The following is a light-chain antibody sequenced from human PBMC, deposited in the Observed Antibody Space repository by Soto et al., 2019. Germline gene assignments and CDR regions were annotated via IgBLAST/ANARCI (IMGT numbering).Light chain of an antibody. J-gene: IGLJ3*02. V-gene: IGLV2-23*01. CDR2: DDN. CDR3: QAYDYSLTASV. CDR1: RSDVGGYNL. Sequence: QSGLTQTASVSGSPGQSITMSCTGSRSDVGGYNLVSWYQQHPGKAPKLLISDDNKRPSGVSDRFSGSKSGNTASLTISGLQAEDEADYYCQAYDYSLTASVFGGGTKLTVL.